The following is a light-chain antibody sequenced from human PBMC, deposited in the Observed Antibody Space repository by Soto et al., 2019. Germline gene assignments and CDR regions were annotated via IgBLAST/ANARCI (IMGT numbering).Light chain of an antibody. CDR2: AAS. V-gene: IGKV1-9*01. CDR1: QGIRDF. CDR3: QQFNVYPLT. Sequence: DIQLTQSPSFLSASVGDRVTITCRASQGIRDFLAWYQQKPGKAPKLLIYAASTKQAGLPTRFSGIASGTDFTLTISNLQPADSATYYCQQFNVYPLTFGGGTKVEIK. J-gene: IGKJ4*01.